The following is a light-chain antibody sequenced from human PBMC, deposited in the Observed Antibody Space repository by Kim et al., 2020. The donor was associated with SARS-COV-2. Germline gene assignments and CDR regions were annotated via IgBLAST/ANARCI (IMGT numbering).Light chain of an antibody. CDR2: GAS. CDR3: QQYGRSPTT. V-gene: IGKV3-20*01. J-gene: IGKJ5*01. CDR1: QSVSSSY. Sequence: SPGESALPSCRASQSVSSSYLAWYQHKPGQAPRLLIHGASSRATGVPDRFRGGGSGTDFTLTITRLEPEDFAVYYCQQYGRSPTTFGQGTRLEIK.